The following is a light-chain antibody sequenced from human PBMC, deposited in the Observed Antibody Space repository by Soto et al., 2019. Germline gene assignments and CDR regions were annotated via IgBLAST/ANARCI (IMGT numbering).Light chain of an antibody. Sequence: EIVMTQSPATLSVSPGERATLSCRAGQSVSSSLAWYQQKPGQAPRLLISGASSRATGIPDRFSGSGSGTDFTLTISRLEPEDFAVYFCQQSVSSPFTFGPGTKVDI. V-gene: IGKV3-20*01. CDR3: QQSVSSPFT. J-gene: IGKJ3*01. CDR2: GAS. CDR1: QSVSSS.